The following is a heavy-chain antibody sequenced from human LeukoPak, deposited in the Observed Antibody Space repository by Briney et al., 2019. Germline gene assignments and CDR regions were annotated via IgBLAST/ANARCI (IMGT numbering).Heavy chain of an antibody. CDR3: ARYGIVADPDWYFDL. D-gene: IGHD2-15*01. J-gene: IGHJ2*01. CDR1: GGSISSYY. Sequence: PSETLSLTCTVSGGSISSYYWSWIRQPPGKGLEWIGYIYYSGSTNYNPSLKSRVTISVDTSKNQFSLKLSSVTAADTAVYYCARYGIVADPDWYFDLWGRGTLVTVSS. V-gene: IGHV4-59*01. CDR2: IYYSGST.